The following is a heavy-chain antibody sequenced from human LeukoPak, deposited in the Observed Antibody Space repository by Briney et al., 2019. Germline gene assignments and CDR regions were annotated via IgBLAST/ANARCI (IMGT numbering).Heavy chain of an antibody. J-gene: IGHJ4*02. CDR1: GFTFSNYS. CDR3: AKSVVLMVYADY. CDR2: ISGSGGST. V-gene: IGHV3-23*01. D-gene: IGHD2-8*01. Sequence: PGGSLRLSCAASGFTFSNYSMNWVRQAPGKGLEWVSAISGSGGSTYYADSVKGRFTISRDNSKNTLYLQMNSLRAEDTAVYYCAKSVVLMVYADYWGQGTLVTVSS.